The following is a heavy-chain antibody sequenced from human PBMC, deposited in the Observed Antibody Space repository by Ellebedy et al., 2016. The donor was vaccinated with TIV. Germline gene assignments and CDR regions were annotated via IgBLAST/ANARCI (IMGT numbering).Heavy chain of an antibody. CDR2: ISGSGGST. Sequence: GESLKISCAASGFTFSSYAMSWVRQAPGKGLEWVSAISGSGGSTYYADSVKGRFTISRDNSKNTLYLQMNSLRAEDTAVYYCAKGGVDILTGYSVPLFDYWGQGTLVTVSS. J-gene: IGHJ4*02. CDR3: AKGGVDILTGYSVPLFDY. CDR1: GFTFSSYA. D-gene: IGHD3-9*01. V-gene: IGHV3-23*01.